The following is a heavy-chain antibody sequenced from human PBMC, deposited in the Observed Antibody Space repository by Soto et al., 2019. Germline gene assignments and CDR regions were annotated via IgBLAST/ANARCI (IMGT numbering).Heavy chain of an antibody. J-gene: IGHJ4*02. CDR3: ARDAAFTPSSDYDFWSGYYDY. D-gene: IGHD3-3*01. CDR1: GGSISSGDYY. CDR2: IYYSGST. V-gene: IGHV4-30-4*01. Sequence: PSETLSLTCTVSGGSISSGDYYWSWIRQPPGKGLEWIGYIYYSGSTYYNPSLKSLVTISVDTSKNQFSLKLSSVTAADTAVYYCARDAAFTPSSDYDFWSGYYDYWGQGTLVTVSS.